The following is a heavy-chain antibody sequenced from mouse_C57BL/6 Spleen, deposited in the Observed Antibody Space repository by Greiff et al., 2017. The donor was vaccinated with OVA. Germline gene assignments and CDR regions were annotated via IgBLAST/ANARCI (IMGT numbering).Heavy chain of an antibody. J-gene: IGHJ2*01. CDR2: IYPGDGDT. Sequence: VQLQQSGPELVKPGASVQISCKASGYAFSSSWMNWVKQRPGKGLEWIGRIYPGDGDTNYNGKFKGKATLTADKSSSTAYMQLSSLTSEDSAVYFCARGRDGYPYWGQGTTLTVSS. D-gene: IGHD2-3*01. CDR1: GYAFSSSW. CDR3: ARGRDGYPY. V-gene: IGHV1-82*01.